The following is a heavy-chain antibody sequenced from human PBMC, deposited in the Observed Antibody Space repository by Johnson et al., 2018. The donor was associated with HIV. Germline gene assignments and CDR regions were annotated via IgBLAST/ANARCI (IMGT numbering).Heavy chain of an antibody. D-gene: IGHD4-23*01. CDR3: ARAKSTVVLQDAFDI. Sequence: QVQLVESGGGVVQPGRSLRLSCAASGFTFSTSGMHWVRQAPGKGMEWVAVISYDGSNKYYADSVKGRFTISRDNSKNTLYLQMNSLRAEDTAVYYCARAKSTVVLQDAFDIWGQGTMVTVSS. CDR2: ISYDGSNK. V-gene: IGHV3-30*03. J-gene: IGHJ3*02. CDR1: GFTFSTSG.